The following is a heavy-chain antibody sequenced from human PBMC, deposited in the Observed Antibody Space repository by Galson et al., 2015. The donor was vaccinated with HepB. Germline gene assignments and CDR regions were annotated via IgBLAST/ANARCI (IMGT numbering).Heavy chain of an antibody. CDR2: ISYDGTNK. J-gene: IGHJ5*02. Sequence: SLRLSCAASGFTFSSYTMHWVRRAPGKGLQWVAVISYDGTNKYYVDSVKGRFTISRDNSNKTLYLQMNSLRVEGTAVYYCARGGGDCSRTACSDPGGFDPWGQGTLVTVSS. CDR3: ARGGGDCSRTACSDPGGFDP. V-gene: IGHV3-30*04. CDR1: GFTFSSYT. D-gene: IGHD2-2*01.